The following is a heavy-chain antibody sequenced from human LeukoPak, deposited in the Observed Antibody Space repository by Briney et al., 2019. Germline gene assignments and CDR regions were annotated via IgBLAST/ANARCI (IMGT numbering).Heavy chain of an antibody. CDR1: GFTFSSYA. D-gene: IGHD3-10*01. Sequence: GGFLRLSCAASGFTFSSYAMSWARQAPGKGLEWVSAISGSGDSTYYADSVKGRFTISRDNSKNTLYLQMNSLRAEDTAVYYCAREYGSGSYYYDYWGQGTLVTVSS. V-gene: IGHV3-23*01. CDR3: AREYGSGSYYYDY. CDR2: ISGSGDST. J-gene: IGHJ4*02.